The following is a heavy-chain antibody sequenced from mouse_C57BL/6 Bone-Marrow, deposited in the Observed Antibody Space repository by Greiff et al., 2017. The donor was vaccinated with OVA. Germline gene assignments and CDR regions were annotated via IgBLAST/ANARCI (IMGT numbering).Heavy chain of an antibody. CDR3: ATLGAY. V-gene: IGHV1-76*01. CDR2: IYPGSGNT. Sequence: QVQLKESGAELVRPGASVKLSCQASGYTFTDYYINWVKQRPGQGLEWIARIYPGSGNTYYNEKFKGKATLTAEKSSSTAYMQLSSLTSEDSAVYFCATLGAYWGQGTLVTVSA. J-gene: IGHJ3*01. CDR1: GYTFTDYY.